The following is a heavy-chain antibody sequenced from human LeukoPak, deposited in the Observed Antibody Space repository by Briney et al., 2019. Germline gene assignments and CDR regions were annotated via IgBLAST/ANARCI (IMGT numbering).Heavy chain of an antibody. J-gene: IGHJ6*02. CDR1: GGSISSYY. D-gene: IGHD6-13*01. CDR3: ARLTSSSWYGNYYYGMDV. V-gene: IGHV4-59*01. Sequence: SETLSLTCTVSGGSISSYYWSWIRQPPGKGLEWIGYIYYSGSTNYNPPLKSRVTISVDTSKNQFSLKLSSVTAADTAVYYCARLTSSSWYGNYYYGMDVWGQGTTVTVSS. CDR2: IYYSGST.